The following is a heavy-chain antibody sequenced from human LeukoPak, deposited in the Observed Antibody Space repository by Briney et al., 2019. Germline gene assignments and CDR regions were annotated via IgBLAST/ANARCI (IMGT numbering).Heavy chain of an antibody. D-gene: IGHD2-8*01. CDR1: AFTFSSYW. CDR3: VRGALYMYYLDY. J-gene: IGHJ4*02. Sequence: GGSLRLSCAASAFTFSSYWMHWVRQVPGKGLEWVSRIKGDESSINYADSVEGRFTISRDNAKNTVYLHLNSLRVEDTAVYYCVRGALYMYYLDYWGQGTLVTVSS. CDR2: IKGDESSI. V-gene: IGHV3-74*01.